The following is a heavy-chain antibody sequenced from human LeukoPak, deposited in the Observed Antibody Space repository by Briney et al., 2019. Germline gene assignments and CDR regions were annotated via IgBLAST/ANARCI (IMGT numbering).Heavy chain of an antibody. CDR3: AREGVEGHYYGSSGYYLRRVLDY. V-gene: IGHV1-18*01. D-gene: IGHD3-22*01. CDR2: ISAYNGNT. Sequence: ASVKVSCKPSGYTFTSYGISWVRPAPGQGLEWMGWISAYNGNTNYAQKLQGRVTMTTDTSTSTAYMELRSLRSDDTAVYYCAREGVEGHYYGSSGYYLRRVLDYWGQGTLVTVSS. J-gene: IGHJ4*02. CDR1: GYTFTSYG.